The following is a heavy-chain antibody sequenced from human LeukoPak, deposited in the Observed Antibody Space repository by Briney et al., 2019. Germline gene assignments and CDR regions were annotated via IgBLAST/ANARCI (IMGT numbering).Heavy chain of an antibody. D-gene: IGHD6-19*01. CDR1: GFTFSSYS. J-gene: IGHJ2*01. CDR2: ISSSSSTI. CDR3: ARGGSGFERYFDL. V-gene: IGHV3-48*04. Sequence: GGSLRLSCAASGFTFSSYSMNWVRQAPGKGLEWVSYISSSSSTIYYADSVKGRFTISRDNAENSLYLQMNSLRAEDTAVYYCARGGSGFERYFDLWGRGTLVTVSS.